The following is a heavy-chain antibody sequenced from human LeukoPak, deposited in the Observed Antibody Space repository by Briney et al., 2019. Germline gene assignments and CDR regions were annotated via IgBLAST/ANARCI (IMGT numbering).Heavy chain of an antibody. CDR2: ISGSGGST. J-gene: IGHJ4*02. D-gene: IGHD5-12*01. Sequence: PGGSLRLSCAASGFTFSSYAMSWVRQAPGKGLEWVSGISGSGGSTYYADSVKGRFTISRDNSKNTLYLQMSTLRAEDTAVYYCAKDRGGYSDYDLTYWGQGTLVTVSS. CDR3: AKDRGGYSDYDLTY. V-gene: IGHV3-23*01. CDR1: GFTFSSYA.